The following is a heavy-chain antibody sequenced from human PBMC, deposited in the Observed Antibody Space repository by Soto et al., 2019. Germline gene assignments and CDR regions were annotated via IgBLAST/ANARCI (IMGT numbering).Heavy chain of an antibody. V-gene: IGHV3-23*01. CDR3: AKGTVTAKKDWFDP. Sequence: EVQLLESGGGLVQPGGSLRLSCAASGFTFSNFVMSWVRQAPGKGLEWVSTISGAAGITYYADSVKGRFTISRVNSRNTLYLQMNSLRADDTAVYYCAKGTVTAKKDWFDPWGQGTLVTVSS. J-gene: IGHJ5*02. CDR1: GFTFSNFV. D-gene: IGHD2-21*02. CDR2: ISGAAGIT.